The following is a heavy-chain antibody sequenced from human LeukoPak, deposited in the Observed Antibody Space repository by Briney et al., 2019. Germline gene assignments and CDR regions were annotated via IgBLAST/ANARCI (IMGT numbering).Heavy chain of an antibody. V-gene: IGHV4-59*01. J-gene: IGHJ2*01. CDR3: ARVADQNWYFDL. Sequence: PSETLSLTCTVSGGSISSYYWSWIRQPPGKGLEWIGYIYYSGSTDYNPSLKSRVTISVDTSKNQFSLKLSSVTAADTAVYYCARVADQNWYFDLWGRGTLVTVSS. CDR2: IYYSGST. CDR1: GGSISSYY.